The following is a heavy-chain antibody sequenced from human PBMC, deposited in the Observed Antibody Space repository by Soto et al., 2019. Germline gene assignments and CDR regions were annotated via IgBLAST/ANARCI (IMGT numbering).Heavy chain of an antibody. CDR1: GFTFSSYG. J-gene: IGHJ6*03. Sequence: PGGSLRLSCAASGFTFSSYGMHWVRQAPGKGLEWVAVIWYDGSNKYYADSVKGRFTISRDNSKNTLYLQMNSLRAEDTAVYYCARDPFKGYSSSWYYYYYMDVWGKGTTVTVSS. V-gene: IGHV3-33*01. CDR3: ARDPFKGYSSSWYYYYYMDV. CDR2: IWYDGSNK. D-gene: IGHD6-13*01.